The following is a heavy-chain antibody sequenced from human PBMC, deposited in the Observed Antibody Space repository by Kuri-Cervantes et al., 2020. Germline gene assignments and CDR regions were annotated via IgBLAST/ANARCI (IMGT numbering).Heavy chain of an antibody. V-gene: IGHV3-23*01. CDR3: AREGIAVAGYYFDY. D-gene: IGHD6-19*01. CDR1: GFTFSTYA. J-gene: IGHJ4*02. CDR2: ITGSGGST. Sequence: GESLKISCAASGFTFSTYAMSWVRQAPGKGLEWVSAITGSGGSTYHADSVKGRFTISRDNSKNTLYLQMNSLRAEDTAVYYCAREGIAVAGYYFDYWGQGTLVTVSS.